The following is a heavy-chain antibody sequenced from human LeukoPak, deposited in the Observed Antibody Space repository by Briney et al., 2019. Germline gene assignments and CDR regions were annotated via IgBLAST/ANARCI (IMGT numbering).Heavy chain of an antibody. Sequence: GGSLRLSCAASGFTFSSYWMSWVRQAPGKGLEWVANIKQDGSEKYYVDSVKSRFTISRDNAKNSLYLQMNSLRAEDTAVYYCARAVRGVINYYYYYMGVWGKGTTVTVSS. CDR1: GFTFSSYW. V-gene: IGHV3-7*01. J-gene: IGHJ6*03. D-gene: IGHD3-10*01. CDR2: IKQDGSEK. CDR3: ARAVRGVINYYYYYMGV.